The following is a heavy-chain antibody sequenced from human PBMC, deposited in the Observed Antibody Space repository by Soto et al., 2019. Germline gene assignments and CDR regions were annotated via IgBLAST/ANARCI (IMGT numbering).Heavy chain of an antibody. J-gene: IGHJ6*02. CDR2: ISTTSTYI. V-gene: IGHV3-21*01. CDR3: VRDYVMDV. Sequence: PGGSLRLSCASSGFTFIGDAMNWVRQAPGKGLEWVPSISTTSTYIYYADSVKGRFTISRDNANNSLHLQMNSLRAEDTAVYYCVRDYVMDVWGQGTTVTVSS. D-gene: IGHD3-10*02. CDR1: GFTFIGDA.